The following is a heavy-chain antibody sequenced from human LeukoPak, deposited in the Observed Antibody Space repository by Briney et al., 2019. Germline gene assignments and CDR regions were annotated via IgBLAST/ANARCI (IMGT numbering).Heavy chain of an antibody. Sequence: SETLSLTCTVLGGSISSYYWGWIRQSPGKGLEWIGYKSHSGSANYNPSLKSRVTISTDKSKNQVSLKLSSVTAADTAMYYCARNGGSYVFDYWGQGTLVTVSS. CDR2: KSHSGSA. CDR1: GGSISSYY. V-gene: IGHV4-59*01. J-gene: IGHJ4*02. D-gene: IGHD3-16*01. CDR3: ARNGGSYVFDY.